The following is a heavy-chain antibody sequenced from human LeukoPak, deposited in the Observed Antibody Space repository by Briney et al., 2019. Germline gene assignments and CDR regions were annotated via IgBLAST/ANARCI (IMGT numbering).Heavy chain of an antibody. J-gene: IGHJ4*02. CDR2: INPSGGST. V-gene: IGHV1-46*01. CDR3: ARGAAGLDF. D-gene: IGHD6-13*01. Sequence: ASVKVSCKVSGYSFITYYIHWARQAPGQGLEWMAVINPSGGSTGYAQKFQGRVTMTRDTSTSTVYMELSSLTSEDTAVYYCARGAAGLDFWGQGTLVTVSS. CDR1: GYSFITYY.